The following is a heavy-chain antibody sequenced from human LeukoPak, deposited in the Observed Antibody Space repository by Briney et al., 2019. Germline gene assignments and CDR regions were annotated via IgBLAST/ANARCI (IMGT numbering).Heavy chain of an antibody. CDR3: ASMISGTDLEAFDI. J-gene: IGHJ3*02. D-gene: IGHD1-20*01. CDR2: ISAYNGNT. CDR1: GYTFTSYG. V-gene: IGHV1-18*01. Sequence: ASVKVSCKASGYTFTSYGISWVRQAPGQGLEWMGWISAYNGNTNYAQKLQGRVTMTTDTSTSTAYMELRSLRSDDTAVYYCASMISGTDLEAFDIWGQGTMVTVSS.